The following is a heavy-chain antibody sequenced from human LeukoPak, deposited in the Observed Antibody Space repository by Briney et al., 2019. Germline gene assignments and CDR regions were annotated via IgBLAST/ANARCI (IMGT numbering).Heavy chain of an antibody. D-gene: IGHD2-2*01. V-gene: IGHV3-48*01. CDR2: ISSSSSTI. Sequence: GGSLRLSCAASGFTFSSYSMNWVRQASGKGLEWVSYISSSSSTIYYADSVKGRFTISRDNAKNSLYLQMNSLRAEDTAVYYCAREIVVVPAADFLFDPWGQGTLVTVSS. J-gene: IGHJ5*02. CDR1: GFTFSSYS. CDR3: AREIVVVPAADFLFDP.